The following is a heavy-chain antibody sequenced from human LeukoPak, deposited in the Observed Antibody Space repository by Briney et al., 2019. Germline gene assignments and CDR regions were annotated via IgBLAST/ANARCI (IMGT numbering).Heavy chain of an antibody. Sequence: GGSLRLSCAASGFTFDDYAMHWVRQAPGKGLEWVSGISWNSGSIGYADSVKGRFTISRDNAKNSLYLQMNSLRAEDTALYYCAKENIAAAGTLDYWGQGTLVTVSS. CDR1: GFTFDDYA. J-gene: IGHJ4*02. V-gene: IGHV3-9*01. D-gene: IGHD6-13*01. CDR2: ISWNSGSI. CDR3: AKENIAAAGTLDY.